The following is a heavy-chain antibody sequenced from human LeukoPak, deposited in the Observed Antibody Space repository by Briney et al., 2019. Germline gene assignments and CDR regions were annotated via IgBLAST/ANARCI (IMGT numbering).Heavy chain of an antibody. CDR1: GFTFSSYG. V-gene: IGHV3-30*18. Sequence: PGGSLRLSCAASGFTFSSYGMHWVGQAPAKGLEWVAVISYDGSNKYYADSVKGRFTISRDNSKNTLYLQMNSLRAEDTAVYYCAKGEYYYDSSGYYGFWGQGTLVTVSS. D-gene: IGHD3-22*01. CDR2: ISYDGSNK. J-gene: IGHJ4*02. CDR3: AKGEYYYDSSGYYGF.